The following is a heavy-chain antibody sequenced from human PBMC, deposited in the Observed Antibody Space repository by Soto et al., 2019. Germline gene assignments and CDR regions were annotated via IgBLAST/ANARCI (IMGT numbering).Heavy chain of an antibody. V-gene: IGHV4-31*03. CDR3: ASSPVTGIYYAMDV. J-gene: IGHJ6*02. CDR2: IYYTGST. CDR1: GGSISSGGYY. Sequence: PSETLSLTCTVSGGSISSGGYYWSWLRQHPGKGLEWIGNIYYTGSTHYDPSLKSRITISLDTSKNQISLTLSSVTDADTAGYYCASSPVTGIYYAMDVWGQGTTVTVSS. D-gene: IGHD6-19*01.